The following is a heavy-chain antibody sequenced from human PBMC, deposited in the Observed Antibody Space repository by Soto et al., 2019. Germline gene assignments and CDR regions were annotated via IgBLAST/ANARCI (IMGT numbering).Heavy chain of an antibody. V-gene: IGHV1-69*13. CDR2: IIPIFGTA. J-gene: IGHJ3*02. Sequence: SVKVSCKASGGTFSSYAISWVRQAPGQGLEWMGGIIPIFGTANYAQKVQGRVTITADESTSTAYMELSSLRSEDTAVYYCAGWLERQNASDIWGQGTMVTVSS. CDR1: GGTFSSYA. D-gene: IGHD1-1*01. CDR3: AGWLERQNASDI.